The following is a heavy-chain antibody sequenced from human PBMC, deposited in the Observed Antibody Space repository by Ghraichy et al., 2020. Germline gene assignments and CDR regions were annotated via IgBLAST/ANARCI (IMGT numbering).Heavy chain of an antibody. CDR3: AKDRREYSSSWYFDP. J-gene: IGHJ5*02. CDR2: FSGSGSST. Sequence: LSLTCAASGFTFSSYAMSWVRQAPGKGLEWVSAFSGSGSSTYYADSVKGRFTISRDKSKNTLYLQMNSLRAEDTAVYYCAKDRREYSSSWYFDPWGQGTLVTGSS. V-gene: IGHV3-23*01. CDR1: GFTFSSYA. D-gene: IGHD6-13*01.